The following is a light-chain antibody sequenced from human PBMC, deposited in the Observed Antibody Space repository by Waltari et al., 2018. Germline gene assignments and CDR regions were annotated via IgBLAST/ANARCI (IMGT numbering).Light chain of an antibody. CDR1: QSVLYSSNNKNY. Sequence: DIVMTQSPDSLAVSLGERATINCKSSQSVLYSSNNKNYFAWYQQKPGQPPKLLIYWASTRESGVPDRFSGSGSGTDFTLTISSLLAEDVAVYYCQQYYSTPPTFGQGTKLEIK. V-gene: IGKV4-1*01. CDR3: QQYYSTPPT. CDR2: WAS. J-gene: IGKJ2*01.